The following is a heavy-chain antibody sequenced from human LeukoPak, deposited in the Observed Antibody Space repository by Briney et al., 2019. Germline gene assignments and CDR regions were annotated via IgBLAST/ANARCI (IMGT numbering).Heavy chain of an antibody. D-gene: IGHD3-16*02. Sequence: SETLSLTCTVSGGSISSGGYYWSWIRQPPGKGLEWIGYIYHSGSTYYNPSLKSRVTISVDRSKNQFSLKLSSVTAADTAVYYCARVSVNFDYWDQGTLVTVSS. CDR1: GGSISSGGYY. CDR2: IYHSGST. CDR3: ARVSVNFDY. J-gene: IGHJ4*02. V-gene: IGHV4-30-2*01.